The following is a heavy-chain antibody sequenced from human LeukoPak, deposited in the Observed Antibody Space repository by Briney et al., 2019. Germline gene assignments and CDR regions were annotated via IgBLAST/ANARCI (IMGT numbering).Heavy chain of an antibody. D-gene: IGHD2-2*01. CDR3: ARDRVLYRSSTSCYLAY. CDR1: GYTFTSYG. CDR2: ISAYNGNT. Sequence: ASVKVSCKASGYTFTSYGISWVRQAPGQGLEWMGWISAYNGNTNYAQKLQGRVTMTTDTSTSTAYMELRSVRSDDTAVYYCARDRVLYRSSTSCYLAYWGQGTLVTVSS. J-gene: IGHJ4*02. V-gene: IGHV1-18*01.